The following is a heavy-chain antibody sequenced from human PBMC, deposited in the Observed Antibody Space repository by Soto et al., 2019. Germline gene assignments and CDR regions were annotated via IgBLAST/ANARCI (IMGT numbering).Heavy chain of an antibody. D-gene: IGHD1-1*01. CDR2: IIPILGIA. J-gene: IGHJ4*02. CDR1: GGTFSSYT. V-gene: IGHV1-69*04. CDR3: ARETFGGSGTNDY. Sequence: SVKVSCKASGGTFSSYTISWVRQAPGQGLEWMGRIIPILGIANYAQKFQGRVTITADKSASTAYMELSSLRSEDTAVYYCARETFGGSGTNDYWGQGTLVTVS.